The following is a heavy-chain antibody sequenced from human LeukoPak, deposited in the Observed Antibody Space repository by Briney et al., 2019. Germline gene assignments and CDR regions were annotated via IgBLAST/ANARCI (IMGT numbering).Heavy chain of an antibody. Sequence: TSQTLSLTCTVSGGSISSGDYYWGWIRQPPGKGLEWIGYIYYSGSTYYTPSLTSRVTISVDTSKNQFSLKLSSVTAADTAVYYCARVVDYASPGFDYWGQRTLVTVSS. CDR2: IYYSGST. D-gene: IGHD2-2*01. CDR3: ARVVDYASPGFDY. CDR1: GGSISSGDYY. J-gene: IGHJ4*02. V-gene: IGHV4-30-4*08.